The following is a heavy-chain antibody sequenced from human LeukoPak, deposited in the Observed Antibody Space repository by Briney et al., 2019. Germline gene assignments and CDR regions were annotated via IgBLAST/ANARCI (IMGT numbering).Heavy chain of an antibody. V-gene: IGHV1-24*01. CDR1: GYTLTELC. J-gene: IGHJ6*03. Sequence: ASVKVSCKVSGYTLTELCMHWVRQAPGKGLEWMGGFDPEDGETIYAKKFQGRVTMTEDTSTDTAYLELSSLRSEDTAVYYCAPRIAARLGYYYYYMDVWGKGTTVTVSS. CDR2: FDPEDGET. D-gene: IGHD6-6*01. CDR3: APRIAARLGYYYYYMDV.